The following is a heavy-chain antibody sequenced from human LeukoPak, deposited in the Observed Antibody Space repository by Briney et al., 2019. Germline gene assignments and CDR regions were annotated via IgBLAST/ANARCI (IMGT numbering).Heavy chain of an antibody. V-gene: IGHV1-18*01. Sequence: ASVKVSCKASGYMFTTYGLSWVRQAPGQGLEWMGWISAHNGNTNYAQKFQGRVTMTTDTSTNTAYMELRSLRSDDTAVYYCARCPKLLFHCYYYYYMDVWGEGTTVTVSS. D-gene: IGHD2-21*02. CDR3: ARCPKLLFHCYYYYYMDV. J-gene: IGHJ6*03. CDR1: GYMFTTYG. CDR2: ISAHNGNT.